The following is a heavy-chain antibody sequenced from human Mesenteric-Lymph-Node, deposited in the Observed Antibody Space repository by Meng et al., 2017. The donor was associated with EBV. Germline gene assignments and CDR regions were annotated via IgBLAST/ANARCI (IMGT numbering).Heavy chain of an antibody. Sequence: QQVGAGMWKPSETLSLTCTVSGASISSDNWWSWVRQPPGKGLEWIGEIYHSGSTNYNPSLKSRVTISVDKSKRQFSLKLTSVTAADTAVYHCARFQRFGDFDWGQGTLVTVSS. CDR3: ARFQRFGDFD. CDR1: GASISSDNW. J-gene: IGHJ4*02. V-gene: IGHV4-4*02. CDR2: IYHSGST. D-gene: IGHD3-10*01.